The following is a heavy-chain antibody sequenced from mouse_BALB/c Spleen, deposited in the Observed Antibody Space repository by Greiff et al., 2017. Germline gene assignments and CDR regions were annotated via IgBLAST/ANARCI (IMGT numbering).Heavy chain of an antibody. CDR3: ARGDGYFAWFAY. CDR1: GFTFSSYA. Sequence: EVKLEESGGGLVKPGGSLKLSCAASGFTFSSYAMSWVRQTPEKRLEWVASISSGGSTYYPDSVKGRFTISRDNARNILYLQMSSLRSEDTAMYYCARGDGYFAWFAYWGQGTLVTVSA. CDR2: ISSGGST. D-gene: IGHD2-3*01. V-gene: IGHV5-6-5*01. J-gene: IGHJ3*01.